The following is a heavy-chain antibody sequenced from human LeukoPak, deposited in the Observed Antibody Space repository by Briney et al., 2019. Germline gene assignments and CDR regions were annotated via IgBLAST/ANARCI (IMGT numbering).Heavy chain of an antibody. CDR2: ISLATGAP. J-gene: IGHJ4*02. CDR1: GYTFTNYG. Sequence: ASVKVSCKASGYTFTNYGISWVRQAPGQGLEWVAWISLATGAPSYAQKFQGRVTLTTDTSQSTAYMELRSLKSDDTAVYYCARDIGLVRGIIMAHWGQGTQVTVSS. V-gene: IGHV1-18*01. D-gene: IGHD3-10*01. CDR3: ARDIGLVRGIIMAH.